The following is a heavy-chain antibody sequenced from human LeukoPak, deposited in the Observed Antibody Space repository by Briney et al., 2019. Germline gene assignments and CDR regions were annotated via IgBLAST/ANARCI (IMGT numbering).Heavy chain of an antibody. V-gene: IGHV3-7*03. D-gene: IGHD4-23*01. CDR2: IKQDGSEK. CDR1: GFTFSSYW. CDR3: AKIGGNVVY. J-gene: IGHJ4*02. Sequence: PGGSLRLSCAASGFTFSSYWMSWVRQAPGKGLEWVANIKQDGSEKYYVDSVKGRFTISRDDSKNTLYLQMNSLRAEDTAVYYCAKIGGNVVYWGQGTLVTVSS.